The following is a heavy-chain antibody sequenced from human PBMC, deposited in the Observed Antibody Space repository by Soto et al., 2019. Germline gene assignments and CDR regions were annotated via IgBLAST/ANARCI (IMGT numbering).Heavy chain of an antibody. V-gene: IGHV3-13*01. CDR3: AGGYNWNDLYYGMDV. CDR2: ITTTGDT. CDR1: GFIFSSYD. D-gene: IGHD1-20*01. Sequence: GGSLRLSCAASGFIFSSYDVHWVRQAPGKGPEWVSVITTTGDTYYAASVKGRFTISRENAENSLYLQMNSLRAADTAVYYCAGGYNWNDLYYGMDVWGQGTTVTVSS. J-gene: IGHJ6*02.